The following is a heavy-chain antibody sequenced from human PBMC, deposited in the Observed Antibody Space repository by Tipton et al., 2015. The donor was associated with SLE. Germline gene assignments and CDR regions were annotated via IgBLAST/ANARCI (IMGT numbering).Heavy chain of an antibody. D-gene: IGHD1-26*01. CDR3: ARGYSGSYSWYFDL. J-gene: IGHJ2*01. CDR2: ISSSSSYI. V-gene: IGHV3-21*03. CDR1: GFTFSSYS. Sequence: SLRLSCAASGFTFSSYSMNWVRQAPGKGLEWVSSISSSSSYIYYADSVKGRFTISRDNAKNSLYLQMNSLRAEDTAVYYCARGYSGSYSWYFDLWGRGTRVTVSS.